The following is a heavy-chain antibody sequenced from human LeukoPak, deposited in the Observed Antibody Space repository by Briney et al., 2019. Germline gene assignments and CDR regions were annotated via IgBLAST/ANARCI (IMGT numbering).Heavy chain of an antibody. CDR1: GGSISGYL. CDR2: IYYSESA. CDR3: ARQRDYFYGLDV. J-gene: IGHJ6*02. V-gene: IGHV4-59*08. Sequence: SETLSLTCTVSGGSISGYLWSWIREPPGKGLEWIGTIYYSESANYNPSLKSRVTISVDTSKNQFSLKLRSVTAADTAVYYCARQRDYFYGLDVWGQGTTVTVSS.